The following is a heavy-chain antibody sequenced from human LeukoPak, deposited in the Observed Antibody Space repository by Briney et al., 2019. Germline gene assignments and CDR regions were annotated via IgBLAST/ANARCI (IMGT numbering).Heavy chain of an antibody. Sequence: ASLKVSCKASGYVFTPYGITWVPQASGQRLESLRWINAYNGNTNYAQKLQGRVTMTTDTSTSTAYMELRSLRSDDTPVYYCARPRGSSGRGDFDYWGQGTLVTVSS. J-gene: IGHJ4*02. D-gene: IGHD6-19*01. CDR3: ARPRGSSGRGDFDY. CDR2: INAYNGNT. V-gene: IGHV1-18*01. CDR1: GYVFTPYG.